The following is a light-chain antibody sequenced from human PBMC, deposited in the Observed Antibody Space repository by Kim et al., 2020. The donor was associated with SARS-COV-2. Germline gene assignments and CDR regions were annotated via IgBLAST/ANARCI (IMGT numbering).Light chain of an antibody. CDR1: QDISNY. Sequence: AAVGDRVTITCAASQDISNYLDWYQQKPGKVPNRLIYDASNWETGVPSRFGGSGSGTDFTYTIISLQPEDIATYYCQQYDGPPSTFGQGTQLEIK. V-gene: IGKV1-33*01. CDR3: QQYDGPPST. J-gene: IGKJ5*01. CDR2: DAS.